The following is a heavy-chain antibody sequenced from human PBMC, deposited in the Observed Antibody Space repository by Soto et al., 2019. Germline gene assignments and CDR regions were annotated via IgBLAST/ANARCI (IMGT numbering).Heavy chain of an antibody. D-gene: IGHD3-3*01. V-gene: IGHV3-11*01. Sequence: GGSLRLSCAASGFTFSDYYMSWIRQAPGKGLEWVSYISSSGSTIYYADSVKGRFTISRDNAKNSLYLQMNSLRAEDTAVYYCARDRRETYYDFWSGSYYYYGMDVWGQGTTVTVSS. CDR2: ISSSGSTI. CDR3: ARDRRETYYDFWSGSYYYYGMDV. J-gene: IGHJ6*02. CDR1: GFTFSDYY.